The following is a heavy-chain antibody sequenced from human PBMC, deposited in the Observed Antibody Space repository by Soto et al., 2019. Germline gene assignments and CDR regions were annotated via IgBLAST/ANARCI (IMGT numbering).Heavy chain of an antibody. CDR3: ARGEWGSGPYGRDV. Sequence: QVRLQESGPGLVKPSETMSLTCTVSGGSVNSAHHFWSWLRLPPGKGLEWIGYVYHSATTNYSSSLRSRVTISADTYKHQLSLMLKSVTAADTALYCCARGEWGSGPYGRDVGGRGPSVTFSS. CDR2: VYHSATT. V-gene: IGHV4-61*01. J-gene: IGHJ6*02. D-gene: IGHD2-15*01. CDR1: GGSVNSAHHF.